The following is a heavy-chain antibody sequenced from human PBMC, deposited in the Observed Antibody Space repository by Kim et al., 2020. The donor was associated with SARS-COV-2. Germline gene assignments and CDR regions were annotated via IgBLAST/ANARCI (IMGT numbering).Heavy chain of an antibody. CDR1: GGSISSSSYY. D-gene: IGHD3-9*01. Sequence: SETLSLTCTVSGGSISSSSYYWGWIRQPPGKGLEWIGSIYYSGSTYYNPSLKSRVTISVDTSKNQFSLKLSSVTAADTAVYYCARQVAREDYDILTGYPLHPDYWGQGTLVTVSS. J-gene: IGHJ4*02. CDR2: IYYSGST. V-gene: IGHV4-39*01. CDR3: ARQVAREDYDILTGYPLHPDY.